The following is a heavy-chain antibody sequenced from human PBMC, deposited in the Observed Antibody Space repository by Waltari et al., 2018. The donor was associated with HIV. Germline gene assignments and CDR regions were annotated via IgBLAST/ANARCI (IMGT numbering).Heavy chain of an antibody. D-gene: IGHD3-16*01. J-gene: IGHJ4*02. V-gene: IGHV3-30*18. CDR3: TKFGGVRAGDY. Sequence: QVRLVESVGGVVQPGRSLLLSCTASAFMFSNYGMHWVRQAPGKGLEWVAVVSYNGSHTYHVDSVKGRFTISRDNSKNTLYLQMNSLRPADTAVYYCTKFGGVRAGDYWGQGTLVTVSS. CDR1: AFMFSNYG. CDR2: VSYNGSHT.